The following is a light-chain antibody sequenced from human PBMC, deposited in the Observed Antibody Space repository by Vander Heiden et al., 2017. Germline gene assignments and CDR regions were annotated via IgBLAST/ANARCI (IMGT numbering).Light chain of an antibody. J-gene: IGKJ4*01. CDR1: QGISSY. CDR3: QHLNSYPFT. CDR2: AAS. V-gene: IGKV1-9*01. Sequence: IQLPQSPSSLSASVGDRVNLTCRASQGISSYLAWHQQKPEKAPKLLIYAASTLQSGVPSRFSGSGSGTDFTLTISSLQPEDFATYYCQHLNSYPFTFGGGTKVEIK.